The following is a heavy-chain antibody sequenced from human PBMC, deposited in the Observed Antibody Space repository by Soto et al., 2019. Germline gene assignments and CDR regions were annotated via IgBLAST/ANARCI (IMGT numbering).Heavy chain of an antibody. D-gene: IGHD2-15*01. Sequence: QVQLVESGGGVVQPGRSLRLSCAASGFTFSVFGMHWVRQAPGKGLGWVAVISNTGSSAHYADSVRGRFTISRDNGENTLSLLMTSLRPEDTAVYYCATTITTVGTYSNPGGSRGRGDLLYHWGHGTLVTVSS. J-gene: IGHJ4*01. CDR1: GFTFSVFG. CDR2: ISNTGSSA. V-gene: IGHV3-30*03. CDR3: ATTITTVGTYSNPGGSRGRGDLLYH.